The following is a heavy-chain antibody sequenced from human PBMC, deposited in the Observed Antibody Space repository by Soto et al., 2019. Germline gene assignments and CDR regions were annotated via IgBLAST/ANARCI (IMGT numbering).Heavy chain of an antibody. Sequence: QVQLVQSGAEVKKPGSSVKVSCKASGGTFSSYAISWVRQAPGQGLEWMGGIIPIFGTANYAQKFQGRVTIAADESTSRAYMELSSLSSEDTAVYYCARDRKPDDYDYVWESYRYQRSFDYWGQGTLVTVSS. CDR1: GGTFSSYA. CDR2: IIPIFGTA. CDR3: ARDRKPDDYDYVWESYRYQRSFDY. D-gene: IGHD3-16*02. V-gene: IGHV1-69*01. J-gene: IGHJ4*02.